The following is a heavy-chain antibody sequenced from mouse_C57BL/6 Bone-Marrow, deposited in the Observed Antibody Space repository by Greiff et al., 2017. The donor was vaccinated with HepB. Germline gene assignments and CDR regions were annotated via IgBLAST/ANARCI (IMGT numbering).Heavy chain of an antibody. CDR1: GYTFTSYW. D-gene: IGHD1-1*01. CDR2: IYPGNSDT. Sequence: VQLQQSGTVLARPGASVKMSCKTSGYTFTSYWMHWVKQRPGQGLEWIGAIYPGNSDTSYNQKFKGKAKLTAVTSASTAYMELSSLTNEDSAVYYCTRPQISITTVVAPRYFDVWGTGTTVTVSS. V-gene: IGHV1-5*01. CDR3: TRPQISITTVVAPRYFDV. J-gene: IGHJ1*03.